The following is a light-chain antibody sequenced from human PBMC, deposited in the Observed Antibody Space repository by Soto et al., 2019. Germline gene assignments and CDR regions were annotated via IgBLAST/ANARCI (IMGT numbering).Light chain of an antibody. CDR3: QQYDNWPPLT. V-gene: IGKV3D-15*01. J-gene: IGKJ4*01. Sequence: EVLMTQSPATLSLSPGERATLSCRASQSVSSNLAWYQQRRGQAPRLLIYGASSRATGLPARFSGSGSGTEFTLTISSLQSEDFAVYYCQQYDNWPPLTVGGGTKVEIK. CDR2: GAS. CDR1: QSVSSN.